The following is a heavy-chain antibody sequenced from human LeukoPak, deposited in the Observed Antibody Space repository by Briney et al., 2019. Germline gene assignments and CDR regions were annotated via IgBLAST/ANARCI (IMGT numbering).Heavy chain of an antibody. J-gene: IGHJ4*02. Sequence: PGGSLRLSCAASEFTFSAYNMNWVRQAPGKGLEWIGSIYYSGSTYYNPSLKSRVTISVDTSKNQFSLKLSSVTAADTAVYYCARDGAITMVRGVDYWGQGTLVTVSS. D-gene: IGHD3-10*01. CDR1: EFTFSAYN. CDR3: ARDGAITMVRGVDY. CDR2: IYYSGST. V-gene: IGHV4-38-2*02.